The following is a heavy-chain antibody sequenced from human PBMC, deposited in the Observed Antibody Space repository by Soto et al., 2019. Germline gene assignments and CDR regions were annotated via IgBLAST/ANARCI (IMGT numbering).Heavy chain of an antibody. D-gene: IGHD3-9*01. Sequence: PGGSLRLSCAASGFTFSSYWMSWVRQAPGKGLEWVANIKQDGSEKYYVDSVKGRFTISRDNAKNSLYLQMNCMRAGDTAVYYCARAGYDILTGYYMFDYWGQGTLVTVSS. V-gene: IGHV3-7*02. CDR2: IKQDGSEK. J-gene: IGHJ4*02. CDR1: GFTFSSYW. CDR3: ARAGYDILTGYYMFDY.